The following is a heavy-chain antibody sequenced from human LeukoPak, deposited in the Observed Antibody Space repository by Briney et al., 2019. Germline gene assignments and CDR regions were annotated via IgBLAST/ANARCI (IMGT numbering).Heavy chain of an antibody. CDR1: GFTVSSNY. J-gene: IGHJ4*02. V-gene: IGHV3-30*02. D-gene: IGHD3-16*01. CDR3: AKDPSTLPNSLDY. CDR2: IRYDANDK. Sequence: GGSLRLSCAASGFTVSSNYMSWVRQAPGKGLEWVAFIRYDANDKYYVDSVKGRFAISRDNSLNTLFLEMNSLRTEDTAVYYCAKDPSTLPNSLDYWGQGTLVTVSS.